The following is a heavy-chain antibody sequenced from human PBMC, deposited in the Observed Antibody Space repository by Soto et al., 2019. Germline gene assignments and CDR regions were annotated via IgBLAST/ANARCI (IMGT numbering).Heavy chain of an antibody. CDR2: IIPILGIA. D-gene: IGHD2-2*01. CDR3: AMEYCSITSCSRDY. J-gene: IGHJ4*02. V-gene: IGHV1-69*02. CDR1: GGTFSSYT. Sequence: QVQLVQSGAEVKKPGSSVKVSCKASGGTFSSYTISWVRQAPGQGLEWMGRIIPILGIANYAQKFQGRVTITAHHSTSTAYMELSSLRSEATAVYYCAMEYCSITSCSRDYWGQGPLVTVSS.